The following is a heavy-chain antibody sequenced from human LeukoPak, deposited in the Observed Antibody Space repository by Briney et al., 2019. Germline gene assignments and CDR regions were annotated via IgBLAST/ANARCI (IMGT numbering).Heavy chain of an antibody. CDR2: ISYDGSNK. CDR3: AKQTWGYSYGF. J-gene: IGHJ4*02. D-gene: IGHD5-18*01. CDR1: GFTFSSYG. Sequence: GRSLRLSCAASGFTFSSYGMHWVRQAPGKGLEWVAVISYDGSNKYYADSVKGRFTISRDNSKNTLYLQMNSLRAEETAVYYCAKQTWGYSYGFWGQGTLVTVSS. V-gene: IGHV3-30*18.